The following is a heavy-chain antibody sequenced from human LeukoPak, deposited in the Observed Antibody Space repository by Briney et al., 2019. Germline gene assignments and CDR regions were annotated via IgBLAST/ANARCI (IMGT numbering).Heavy chain of an antibody. CDR1: GYSISSGYY. J-gene: IGHJ3*02. Sequence: PSETLSLTCTVSGYSISSGYYWGWIRQPPGKGLEWIGSIYHSGSTYYNPSLKSRVTISVDTSKNQFSMKLSSVTAADTAVYYCARESGRDAFDIWGQGTMVTVSS. V-gene: IGHV4-38-2*02. D-gene: IGHD3-3*01. CDR3: ARESGRDAFDI. CDR2: IYHSGST.